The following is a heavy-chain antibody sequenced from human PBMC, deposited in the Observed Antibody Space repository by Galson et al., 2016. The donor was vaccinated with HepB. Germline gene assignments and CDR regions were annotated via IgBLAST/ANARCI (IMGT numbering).Heavy chain of an antibody. CDR1: RITFNDYH. V-gene: IGHV3-11*04. CDR2: ISSSGSTI. Sequence: SLRLSCAASRITFNDYHMRWIRQAPGKGLEWVAYISSSGSTIYYADSVKGRFTISRDNAKKSLFVQMNSLRAEDTAVYYCAAGYTGFGLLGDYFDFWGHGTLVTVSS. CDR3: AAGYTGFGLLGDYFDF. J-gene: IGHJ4*01. D-gene: IGHD5-12*01.